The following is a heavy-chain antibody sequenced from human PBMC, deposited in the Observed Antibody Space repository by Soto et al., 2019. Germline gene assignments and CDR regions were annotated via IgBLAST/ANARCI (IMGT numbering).Heavy chain of an antibody. CDR2: ISGSGGST. D-gene: IGHD3-3*01. V-gene: IGHV3-23*01. CDR1: GFTFSSYA. J-gene: IGHJ4*02. Sequence: GGSLRLSCAASGFTFSSYAMSWVRQAPGKGLEWVSAISGSGGSTYYADSVKGRFTISRDNSKNTLYLQMNSLRAEDTAVYYCAKVGYYDFWSGYGNFDYWGQGTLVTVSS. CDR3: AKVGYYDFWSGYGNFDY.